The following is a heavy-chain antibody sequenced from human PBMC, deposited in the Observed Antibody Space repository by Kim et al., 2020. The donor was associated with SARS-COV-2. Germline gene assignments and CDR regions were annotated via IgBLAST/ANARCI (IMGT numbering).Heavy chain of an antibody. CDR3: ARDSSGWHKNYYGMDV. CDR1: GGSISSSSYY. D-gene: IGHD6-19*01. CDR2: IYYSGST. Sequence: SETLSLTCTVSGGSISSSSYYWGWIRQPPGKGLEWIGSIYYSGSTYYNPSLKSRVTISVDTSKNQFSLKLSSVTAADTAVYYCARDSSGWHKNYYGMDVRGKGTTVTVSS. J-gene: IGHJ6*04. V-gene: IGHV4-39*07.